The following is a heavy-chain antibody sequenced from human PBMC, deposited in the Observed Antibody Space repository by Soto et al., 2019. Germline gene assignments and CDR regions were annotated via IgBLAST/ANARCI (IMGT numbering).Heavy chain of an antibody. V-gene: IGHV4-59*01. J-gene: IGHJ6*02. Sequence: SETLSLTCTVSGGSISSYYWSWIRQPPGKGLEWIGYIYYSGSTNYNPSLKSRVTISVDTSKNQFSLKLSSVTAADTAVYYCARDVPGGYFWSGYTPHYGMDVWGQGTTVTVSS. CDR3: ARDVPGGYFWSGYTPHYGMDV. CDR2: IYYSGST. D-gene: IGHD3-3*01. CDR1: GGSISSYY.